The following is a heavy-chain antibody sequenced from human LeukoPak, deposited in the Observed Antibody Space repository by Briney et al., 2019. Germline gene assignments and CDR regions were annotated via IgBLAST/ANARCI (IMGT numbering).Heavy chain of an antibody. D-gene: IGHD4-17*01. J-gene: IGHJ4*02. Sequence: PGGSLRLSCAASGFTFDDYGTSWVRQAPGKGLEWVSGINWNGGSTGYADSVKGRFTISRDNAKNSLYLQMNSLRAEDTALYYCARGNYGDYATSDYWGQGTLVTVSS. CDR2: INWNGGST. V-gene: IGHV3-20*04. CDR3: ARGNYGDYATSDY. CDR1: GFTFDDYG.